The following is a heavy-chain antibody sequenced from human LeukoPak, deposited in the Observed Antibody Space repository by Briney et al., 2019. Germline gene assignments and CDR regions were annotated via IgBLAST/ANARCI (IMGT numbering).Heavy chain of an antibody. V-gene: IGHV3-20*04. D-gene: IGHD3-10*01. CDR3: AREGTWGSGSYYLDY. CDR1: GFTFDDYG. Sequence: TGGSLRLSCAASGFTFDDYGMSWVRHAPGKGLEWVSGINWNGGSTGYADSVKGRFTISRDNAKNSLYLQMNSLRAEDTALYYCAREGTWGSGSYYLDYWGQGTLVTVSS. CDR2: INWNGGST. J-gene: IGHJ4*02.